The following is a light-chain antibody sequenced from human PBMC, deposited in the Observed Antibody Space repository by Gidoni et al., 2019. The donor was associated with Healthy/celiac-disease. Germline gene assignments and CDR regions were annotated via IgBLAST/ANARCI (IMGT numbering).Light chain of an antibody. CDR1: QSVSSSY. CDR3: QQYGSSLTWT. Sequence: EIVLTPSPGTLSFSPGERATLSCSASQSVSSSYLAWYQQKPGQAPRLLIYGASSRATGIPDRFSGSGSGTDFTLTISRLEPEDFAVYYCQQYGSSLTWTFGQGTKVEIK. V-gene: IGKV3-20*01. J-gene: IGKJ1*01. CDR2: GAS.